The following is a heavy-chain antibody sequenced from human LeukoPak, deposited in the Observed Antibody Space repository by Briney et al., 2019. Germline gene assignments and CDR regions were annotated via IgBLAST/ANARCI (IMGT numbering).Heavy chain of an antibody. D-gene: IGHD3-10*02. CDR3: AELGITMIGGV. V-gene: IGHV3-21*01. CDR1: GFTFSNYA. Sequence: GGSLRLSCAASGFTFSNYAMHWVRQAPGKGLEWVSSISSSSDYIYHADSVKGRFTISRDNAKNSLYLQMNSLRAEDTAVYYCAELGITMIGGVWGKGTTVTISS. CDR2: ISSSSDYI. J-gene: IGHJ6*04.